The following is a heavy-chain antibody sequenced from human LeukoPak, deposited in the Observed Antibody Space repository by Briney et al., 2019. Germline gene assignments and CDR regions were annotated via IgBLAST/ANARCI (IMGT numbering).Heavy chain of an antibody. CDR1: GYTFTGYY. V-gene: IGHV1-2*02. CDR2: INPNSGGT. D-gene: IGHD4-17*01. J-gene: IGHJ6*03. CDR3: ARRGGKNYGDYLLYYYYMDV. Sequence: RASVKVSCKASGYTFTGYYMHWVRQAPGQGLEWMGWINPNSGGTNYAQKFQGRVTMTRDTSISTAYMELSRLRSDDTAMYYCARRGGKNYGDYLLYYYYMDVWGKGTTVTVSS.